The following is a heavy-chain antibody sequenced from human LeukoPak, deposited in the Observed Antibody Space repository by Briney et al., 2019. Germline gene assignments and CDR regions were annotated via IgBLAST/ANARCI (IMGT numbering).Heavy chain of an antibody. CDR1: GFTFSSYA. CDR3: AKKSRPYYYDTSGYPLDY. J-gene: IGHJ4*02. V-gene: IGHV3-23*01. D-gene: IGHD3-22*01. CDR2: ISGSGGST. Sequence: GGSLRLSCAASGFTFSSYAMSWVRQAPGKGLEWVSAISGSGGSTYYADSVKGRFTISRDNSKNTLYLQMDSLRDEETAVYYCAKKSRPYYYDTSGYPLDYWGQGTLVTVSS.